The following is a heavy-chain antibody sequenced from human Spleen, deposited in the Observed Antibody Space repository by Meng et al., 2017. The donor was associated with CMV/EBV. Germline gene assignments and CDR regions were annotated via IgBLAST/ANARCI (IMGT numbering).Heavy chain of an antibody. CDR1: GYSISSGYY. V-gene: IGHV4-38-2*02. CDR3: VRDHTTGGMDV. CDR2: LYHSGNT. J-gene: IGHJ6*02. Sequence: SETLSLTCTVSGYSISSGYYWGWIRQPPGKGLEWIGSLYHSGNTYYNPSLKSRLTISVDTSKNQFSLKLGSVTAADTAVYHCVRDHTTGGMDVWGQGTTVTVSS. D-gene: IGHD1-1*01.